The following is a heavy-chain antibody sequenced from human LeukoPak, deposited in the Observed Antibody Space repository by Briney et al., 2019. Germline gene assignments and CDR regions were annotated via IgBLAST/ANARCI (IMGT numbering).Heavy chain of an antibody. D-gene: IGHD2-2*01. J-gene: IGHJ5*02. V-gene: IGHV4-38-2*02. CDR1: GYSISSGYY. Sequence: ASETLSLTCTVSGYSISSGYYWGWIRQPPGKGLEWIGSIYLSGSTYYNPSLKSRVTISVDTSKNQFSLKLSSVTAADTAVYYCARDTDIVVVPAVKYNWFDPWGQGTLVTVSS. CDR3: ARDTDIVVVPAVKYNWFDP. CDR2: IYLSGST.